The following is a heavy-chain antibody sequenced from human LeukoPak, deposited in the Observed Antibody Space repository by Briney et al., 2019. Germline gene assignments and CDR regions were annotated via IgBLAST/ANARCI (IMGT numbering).Heavy chain of an antibody. CDR1: GFTFSSYS. Sequence: GSLRLSCAASGFTFSSYSMNWVRQAPGKGLEWVSSISSSSSYIYYADSVKGRFTISRDNAKNSLYLQMNSLRAEDTAVYYCARDAAGESSGWYADWYFDLWGRGTLVTVSS. CDR2: ISSSSSYI. V-gene: IGHV3-21*01. CDR3: ARDAAGESSGWYADWYFDL. J-gene: IGHJ2*01. D-gene: IGHD6-19*01.